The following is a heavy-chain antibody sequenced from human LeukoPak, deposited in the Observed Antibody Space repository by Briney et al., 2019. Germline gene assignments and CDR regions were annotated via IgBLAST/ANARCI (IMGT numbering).Heavy chain of an antibody. CDR3: AREYSRSGYYYYGMDV. Sequence: GGSLRLSCAASGFTFSSYWMHWVRQAPGKGRVWVSCINSDGSSTSYADSVKGRFTISRDNAKNTLYLQMNSLRAEDTAVYYCAREYSRSGYYYYGMDVWGQGTTVTVSS. J-gene: IGHJ6*02. CDR2: INSDGSST. V-gene: IGHV3-74*01. D-gene: IGHD6-13*01. CDR1: GFTFSSYW.